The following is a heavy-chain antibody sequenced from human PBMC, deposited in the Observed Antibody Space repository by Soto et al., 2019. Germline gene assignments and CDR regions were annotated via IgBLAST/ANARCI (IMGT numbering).Heavy chain of an antibody. J-gene: IGHJ4*02. Sequence: EVQLVESGGGLVQPGGSLRLSSAASGFTFSSYWMHWVRQAPGMGLVWVSRIKRDGSGTYYADSLKGRLTISRDNAKNTLYLQMNSLRAEDTAVYYCVRGDGDYYDGNGYLGRHWGQGTLVTVSS. CDR1: GFTFSSYW. D-gene: IGHD3-22*01. V-gene: IGHV3-74*01. CDR3: VRGDGDYYDGNGYLGRH. CDR2: IKRDGSGT.